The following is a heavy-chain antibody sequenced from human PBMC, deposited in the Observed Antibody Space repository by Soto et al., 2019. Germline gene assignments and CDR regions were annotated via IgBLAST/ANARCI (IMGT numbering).Heavy chain of an antibody. Sequence: PGGSLRLSCAASGFTFSSYAMHWVRQAPGKGLEWVAVISYDGSNKYYADSVKGRFTISRDNSKNTLYLQMNSLRAEDTAVYYCARDTGSSSSYFDYWGQGTLVTVSS. CDR1: GFTFSSYA. V-gene: IGHV3-30-3*01. CDR2: ISYDGSNK. D-gene: IGHD6-6*01. CDR3: ARDTGSSSSYFDY. J-gene: IGHJ4*02.